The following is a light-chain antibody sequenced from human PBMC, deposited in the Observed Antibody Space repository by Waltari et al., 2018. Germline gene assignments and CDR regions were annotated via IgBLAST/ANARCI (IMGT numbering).Light chain of an antibody. J-gene: IGKJ3*01. CDR1: QSVSTS. V-gene: IGKV3-20*01. CDR3: QQYSNWFT. CDR2: GAS. Sequence: EILLTQSPDTLYLSPGERATLSCRASQSVSTSLAWYQQKPGQAPRLLIYGASSRATGIPDRFSGSGSGTDFTLTISSLEPEDFAVYYCQQYSNWFTFGPGTKLDIK.